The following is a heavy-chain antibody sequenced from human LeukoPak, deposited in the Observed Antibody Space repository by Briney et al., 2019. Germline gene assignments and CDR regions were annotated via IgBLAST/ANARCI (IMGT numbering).Heavy chain of an antibody. Sequence: SETLSLTCTVSGGSISSSNYYWGWVRQPPGKGLECIGSIYYSGRTYYNPSLKSRVTISVDTSKNQFSLKLSSVTAADTAVYYCARPVTEFSSSSPFNYWGRGTLVTVSS. CDR3: ARPVTEFSSSSPFNY. J-gene: IGHJ4*02. CDR2: IYYSGRT. CDR1: GGSISSSNYY. V-gene: IGHV4-39*01. D-gene: IGHD6-6*01.